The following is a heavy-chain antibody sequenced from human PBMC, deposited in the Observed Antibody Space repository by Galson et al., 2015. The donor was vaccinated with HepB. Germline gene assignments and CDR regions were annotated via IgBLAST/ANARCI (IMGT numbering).Heavy chain of an antibody. J-gene: IGHJ5*02. CDR3: ARERGKGDIVVVPAASGPLSFDP. CDR1: GFTFSSYA. CDR2: ISYDGSNK. D-gene: IGHD2-2*01. Sequence: SLRLSCAASGFTFSSYAMHWVRQAPGKGLEWVAVISYDGSNKYYADSVKGRFTISRDNSKNTLYLQMNSLRAEDTAVYYCARERGKGDIVVVPAASGPLSFDPWGQGTLVTVSS. V-gene: IGHV3-30-3*01.